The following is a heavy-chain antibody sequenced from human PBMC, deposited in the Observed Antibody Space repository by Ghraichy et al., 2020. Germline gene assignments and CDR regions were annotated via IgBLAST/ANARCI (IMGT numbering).Heavy chain of an antibody. Sequence: GGSLRLSCAASGFTFSSYWMHWVRQAPGKGLVWVSRINSDGSSTSYADSVKGRFTISRDNAKNTLYLQMNSLRAEDTAVYYCARYAVGIAAAGTGLDAFDIWGQGTMVTVSS. CDR3: ARYAVGIAAAGTGLDAFDI. D-gene: IGHD6-13*01. CDR2: INSDGSST. J-gene: IGHJ3*02. CDR1: GFTFSSYW. V-gene: IGHV3-74*01.